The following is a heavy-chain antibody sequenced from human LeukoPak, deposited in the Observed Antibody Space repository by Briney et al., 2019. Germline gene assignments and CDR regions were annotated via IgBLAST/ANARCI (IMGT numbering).Heavy chain of an antibody. D-gene: IGHD6-19*01. CDR3: TRDRLDGPGVAEVDY. J-gene: IGHJ4*02. V-gene: IGHV3-49*03. CDR2: IRSKAYDGTT. CDR1: GFTFGDYA. Sequence: PGGSLRLSCTGSGFTFGDYAMSWFRQAPGKGLEWGGFIRSKAYDGTTEYAASVKGRFTISRDDSRSIAYLQMNSLKTEDTAVYYCTRDRLDGPGVAEVDYWGQGTLVTVSS.